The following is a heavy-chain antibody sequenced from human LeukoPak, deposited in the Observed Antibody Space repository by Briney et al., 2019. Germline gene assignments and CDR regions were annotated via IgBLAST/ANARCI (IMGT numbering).Heavy chain of an antibody. CDR3: ARVLTSQLAP. CDR2: ISSSGTIK. D-gene: IGHD6-13*01. J-gene: IGHJ5*02. V-gene: IGHV3-48*03. CDR1: GFTFSSYG. Sequence: GGSLRLSCAGSGFTFSSYGTNWVRQAPGKGLEWVSYISSSGTIKNYADSVKGRFTISRDNAKNSLYLQMNSLRAEDTAVYYCARVLTSQLAPWGQGTLVTVSS.